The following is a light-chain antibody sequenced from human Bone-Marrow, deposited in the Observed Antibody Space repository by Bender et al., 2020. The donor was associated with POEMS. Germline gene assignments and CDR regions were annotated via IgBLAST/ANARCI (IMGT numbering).Light chain of an antibody. V-gene: IGLV3-21*02. J-gene: IGLJ2*01. Sequence: SYVLTQPPSVSVAPGQTARIPCGGISFGYNGVHWLQQKPGQAPVVLEYEDRDRPIGRLVRFSGSSSGSTATLTISRVEADDEADYFCQEWDSSPDHPVFGGGTKLTVL. CDR1: SFGYNG. CDR2: EDR. CDR3: QEWDSSPDHPV.